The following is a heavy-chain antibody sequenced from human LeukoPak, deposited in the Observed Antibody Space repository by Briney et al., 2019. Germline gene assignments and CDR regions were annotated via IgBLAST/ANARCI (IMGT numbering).Heavy chain of an antibody. CDR1: GFTFSSYG. CDR2: ISFDGGKE. CDR3: AKDRGTSSAAYGMDV. D-gene: IGHD6-13*01. J-gene: IGHJ6*02. Sequence: GGSLRLSCAASGFTFSSYGMHWVRQAPGKGLEWVALISFDGGKENYEDSVKGHFTISRDNSQNTMYLQMSSLRAEDTALYYCAKDRGTSSAAYGMDVWGQGTTVTVSS. V-gene: IGHV3-30*18.